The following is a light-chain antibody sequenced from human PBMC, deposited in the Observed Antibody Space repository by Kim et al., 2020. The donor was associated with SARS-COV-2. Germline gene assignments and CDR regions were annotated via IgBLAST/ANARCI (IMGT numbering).Light chain of an antibody. Sequence: EIVLTQSPGTLSLSPGERATLSCRVSQSVSSNYLAWYQQKPVQAPRLLIYGASSGATGIPDRFSGSGSGTDFTLTISRLEPEDFAVYYCQQYGSSAWTFGQGTKVDIK. CDR2: GAS. J-gene: IGKJ1*01. CDR3: QQYGSSAWT. CDR1: QSVSSNY. V-gene: IGKV3-20*01.